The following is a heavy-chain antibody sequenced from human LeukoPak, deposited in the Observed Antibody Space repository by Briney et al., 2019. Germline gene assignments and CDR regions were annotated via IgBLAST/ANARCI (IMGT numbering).Heavy chain of an antibody. V-gene: IGHV1-69*13. CDR2: ILPAFGTS. D-gene: IGHD3-10*01. CDR3: ARDHRGFYYGSGNYYYLDV. CDR1: GGTYNNYA. Sequence: SVKVSCKASGGTYNNYAITWVRQAPGQGLEWVGGILPAFGTSNYAQRFQGKVTITADESTGTTYMELSSLRSEDTAVYYCARDHRGFYYGSGNYYYLDVWGKGTTVTVSS. J-gene: IGHJ6*03.